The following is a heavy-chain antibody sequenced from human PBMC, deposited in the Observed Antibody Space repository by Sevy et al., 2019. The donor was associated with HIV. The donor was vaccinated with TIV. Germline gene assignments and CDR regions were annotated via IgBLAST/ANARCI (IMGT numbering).Heavy chain of an antibody. V-gene: IGHV3-30*02. CDR2: LQYDGSTK. Sequence: GKSLKISCAASGFSYSSYGMHCVRQAPGKGLEWVAYLQYDGSTKDYADSVKGRFTISRDNSKNTLDLQMNSLRVEDTAVYYCVKEGGGEGGDHWGQGTLVTVSS. CDR1: GFSYSSYG. CDR3: VKEGGGEGGDH. J-gene: IGHJ4*02. D-gene: IGHD2-21*01.